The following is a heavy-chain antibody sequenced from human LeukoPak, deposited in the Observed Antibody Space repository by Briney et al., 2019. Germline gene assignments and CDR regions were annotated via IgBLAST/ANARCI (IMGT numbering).Heavy chain of an antibody. Sequence: GRSLRLSCAASGFTFSSYGMHWVRQAPGKGLEWVAVISYDGSNKYYADSVKGRFTISRDNSKNTLYLQMNSLRAEDTAVYYCAFPHVGEGYWGQGTLVTVSS. CDR2: ISYDGSNK. CDR3: AFPHVGEGY. V-gene: IGHV3-30*03. CDR1: GFTFSSYG. D-gene: IGHD1-26*01. J-gene: IGHJ4*02.